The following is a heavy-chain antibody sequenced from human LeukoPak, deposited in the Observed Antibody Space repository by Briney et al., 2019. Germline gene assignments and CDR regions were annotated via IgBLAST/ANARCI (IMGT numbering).Heavy chain of an antibody. V-gene: IGHV3-53*01. J-gene: IGHJ3*02. D-gene: IGHD3-22*01. Sequence: GGSLRLSCAASGFTVSSNYMSWFRQAPGKGLEWVSVIYSGGSTYYADSVKGRFTISRDNSKNTLYLQMNSLRAEDTAVYYCARAPPYYYDSSGYFFGEAFDIWGQGTMVTVSS. CDR1: GFTVSSNY. CDR2: IYSGGST. CDR3: ARAPPYYYDSSGYFFGEAFDI.